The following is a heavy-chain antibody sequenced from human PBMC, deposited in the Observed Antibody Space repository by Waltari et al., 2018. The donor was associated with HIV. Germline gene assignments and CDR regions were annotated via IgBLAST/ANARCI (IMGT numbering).Heavy chain of an antibody. CDR3: ARNSKTDSSRGGNWFDP. CDR1: GYSVTSYW. V-gene: IGHV5-10-1*01. Sequence: EVPLVQSGAEVKEPGESLRISCKGPGYSVTSYWLSWVRQLPGKGLEWVGRIDPTYSYTNYSPSFQCHVTISADKSISTAYLQWSSLKASDTAMYYCARNSKTDSSRGGNWFDPWGQGTLVTVSS. J-gene: IGHJ5*02. D-gene: IGHD3-22*01. CDR2: IDPTYSYT.